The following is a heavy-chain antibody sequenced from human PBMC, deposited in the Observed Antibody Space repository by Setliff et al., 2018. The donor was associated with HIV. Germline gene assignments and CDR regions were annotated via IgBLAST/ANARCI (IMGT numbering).Heavy chain of an antibody. CDR2: IDESGTT. J-gene: IGHJ4*02. D-gene: IGHD3-9*01. CDR3: VIRRNFDWLSKSGPFDD. CDR1: GASISTSRW. Sequence: LSLTCIVSGASISTSRWWSWVRQPPGKRPQWIGEIDESGTTNYNPSLKSRVTISVDTSKNQFSLKMNSVTAADTAVYYCVIRRNFDWLSKSGPFDDWGQGTLVPSPQ. V-gene: IGHV4-4*02.